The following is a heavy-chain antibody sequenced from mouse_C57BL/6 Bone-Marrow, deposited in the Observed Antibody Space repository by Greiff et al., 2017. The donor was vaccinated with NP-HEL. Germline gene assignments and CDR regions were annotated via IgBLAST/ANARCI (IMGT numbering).Heavy chain of an antibody. V-gene: IGHV1-62-2*01. D-gene: IGHD2-2*01. CDR3: AKHEDRIYYGYDDDYFDY. CDR1: GYTFTEYT. CDR2: FYPGSGSI. Sequence: VQLQQSGAELVKPGASVKLSCKASGYTFTEYTIHWVKQRSGQGLEWIGWFYPGSGSIKYNEKFKDKATLTADKSSSTVYMELSRLTSKDSADYFDAKHEDRIYYGYDDDYFDYWGQGTTLTVSS. J-gene: IGHJ2*01.